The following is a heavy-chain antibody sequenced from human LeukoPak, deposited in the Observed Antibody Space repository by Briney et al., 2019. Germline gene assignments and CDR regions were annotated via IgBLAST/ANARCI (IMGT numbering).Heavy chain of an antibody. V-gene: IGHV3-64D*06. CDR2: IATNGGSI. CDR3: VKASEYYDY. D-gene: IGHD3-10*01. Sequence: PGGSLRLSCSASGFTFSSFGMHWVRQAPGKELEYVSSIATNGGSIVYADSVRGRFTISRDNSKNALYLQMSSLRAEDTAVYFCVKASEYYDYWGQGTLVTVSS. J-gene: IGHJ4*02. CDR1: GFTFSSFG.